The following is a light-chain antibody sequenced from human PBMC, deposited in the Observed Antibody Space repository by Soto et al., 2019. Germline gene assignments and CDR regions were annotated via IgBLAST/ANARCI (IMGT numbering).Light chain of an antibody. Sequence: EIVLTQSPATLSLSPGERATHSCRAAQSVGTRLAWYQHKTGQAPRLLISGASSRATGIPARFSGSGSGTDFTLTISRLEPEDFAVYYCQQYGSSGTFGQGTKVDIK. J-gene: IGKJ1*01. CDR2: GAS. V-gene: IGKV3-20*01. CDR1: QSVGTR. CDR3: QQYGSSGT.